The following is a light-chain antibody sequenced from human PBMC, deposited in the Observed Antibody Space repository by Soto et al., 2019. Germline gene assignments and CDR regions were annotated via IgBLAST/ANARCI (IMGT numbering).Light chain of an antibody. CDR2: GNT. Sequence: QSVLTQPPSVSGAPGQRVTISCTGSSSSIGAGYDVHWYQQLPGTVPKLLIFGNTNRPPGVPALFSASKSGTSASLAITGLQAEDEADYYCQSYDSSLGGFYVFGTGTKVTVL. V-gene: IGLV1-40*01. CDR1: SSSIGAGYD. CDR3: QSYDSSLGGFYV. J-gene: IGLJ1*01.